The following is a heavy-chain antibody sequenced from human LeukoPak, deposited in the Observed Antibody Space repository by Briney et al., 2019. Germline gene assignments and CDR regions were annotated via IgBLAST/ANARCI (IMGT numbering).Heavy chain of an antibody. D-gene: IGHD2-15*01. Sequence: SVKVSCKASGVTFSSYAISWVRQAPGQGLEWMGRIIPIFGTANYEQKFQGRVTITTDESTSTAYMELSSLRSEDTAVYYCARDPLLGYCSGGSCYAIDYWGQGTLVTVSS. V-gene: IGHV1-69*05. CDR2: IIPIFGTA. CDR3: ARDPLLGYCSGGSCYAIDY. J-gene: IGHJ4*02. CDR1: GVTFSSYA.